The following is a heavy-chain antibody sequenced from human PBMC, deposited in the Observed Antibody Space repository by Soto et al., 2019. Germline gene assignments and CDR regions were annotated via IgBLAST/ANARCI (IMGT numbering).Heavy chain of an antibody. V-gene: IGHV3-23*01. Sequence: XGSLIVSCSASGFSFSKYAMNWVRQAPGKGLDWVSGISSSGGSTAYGDSVKGRFTISRDNSKNTLYLQMNSLRADDAAVYFCAKGHDFWTTYSYYYGMYVWGQGTTVTVSS. D-gene: IGHD3-3*01. CDR1: GFSFSKYA. CDR2: ISSSGGST. CDR3: AKGHDFWTTYSYYYGMYV. J-gene: IGHJ6*02.